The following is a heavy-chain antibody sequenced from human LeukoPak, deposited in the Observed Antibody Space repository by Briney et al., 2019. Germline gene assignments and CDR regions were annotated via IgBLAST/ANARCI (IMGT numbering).Heavy chain of an antibody. J-gene: IGHJ5*02. CDR1: GGSISSGDYY. CDR2: IYYSGST. D-gene: IGHD3-10*01. CDR3: ARETSGSRGSGSGWFDP. Sequence: SQTLSLTCTVSGGSISSGDYYWSWIRQPPGKGLEWIGYIYYSGSTYYNPSLKSRVTISVDTSKNQFSLKLSSVTAADTAVYYCARETSGSRGSGSGWFDPWGQGTLVTVSS. V-gene: IGHV4-30-4*01.